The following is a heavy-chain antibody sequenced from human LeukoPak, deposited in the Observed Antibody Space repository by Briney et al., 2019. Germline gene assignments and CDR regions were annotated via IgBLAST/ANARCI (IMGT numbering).Heavy chain of an antibody. CDR2: IKQDGSEK. CDR1: GFTFSSYW. Sequence: GGSLRLSCAASGFTFSSYWMSWVRQAPGQGLEWVANIKQDGSEKYYVDSVKGRFTISRDNAKNSLYLQMNSLRAEDTAVYYCARQDATMVRGVMGEFDYWGQGTLVTVSS. V-gene: IGHV3-7*01. J-gene: IGHJ4*02. D-gene: IGHD3-10*01. CDR3: ARQDATMVRGVMGEFDY.